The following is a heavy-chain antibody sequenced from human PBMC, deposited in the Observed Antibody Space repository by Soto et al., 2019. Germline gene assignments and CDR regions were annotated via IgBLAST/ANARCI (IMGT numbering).Heavy chain of an antibody. Sequence: QVQLVQSGAEVKKPGASVKVSCKASGYTFTSYGISWVRQAPGQGLEWMGWISAYNGNTNYAQQLQGRVTMTIDTSTSTAYMELRSLRSDDTAVYYWARGSYDSTGKLPRTARNDYWGQGTLVTVSS. CDR2: ISAYNGNT. J-gene: IGHJ4*02. V-gene: IGHV1-18*01. D-gene: IGHD3-22*01. CDR1: GYTFTSYG. CDR3: ARGSYDSTGKLPRTARNDY.